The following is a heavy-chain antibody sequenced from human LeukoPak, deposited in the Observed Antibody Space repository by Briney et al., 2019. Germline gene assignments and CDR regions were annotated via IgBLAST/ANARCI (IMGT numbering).Heavy chain of an antibody. Sequence: ASVKVSCKASGYTFTSYGISWVRQAPGQGLEWMGWISAYNGNTNYAQKLQGRVTMTTDTSTSTAYMELSSLRSEDTAVYYCAREPYDSSGYPSRYFDYWGQGTLVTVSS. CDR1: GYTFTSYG. CDR2: ISAYNGNT. V-gene: IGHV1-18*01. CDR3: AREPYDSSGYPSRYFDY. D-gene: IGHD3-22*01. J-gene: IGHJ4*02.